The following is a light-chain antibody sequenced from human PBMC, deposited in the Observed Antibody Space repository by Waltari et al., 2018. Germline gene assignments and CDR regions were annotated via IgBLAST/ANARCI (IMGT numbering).Light chain of an antibody. CDR3: QQFDNWS. CDR1: QSVSTT. CDR2: GAS. J-gene: IGKJ2*01. V-gene: IGKV3-15*01. Sequence: DIVMTQSPATLSVSPGERATLPCRASQSVSTTLAWYQQKPGQAPRRLIYGASTRATGIPARCSGSGSGTEFTLTISSLQSADFAIYYCQQFDNWSFGQGTKLEIK.